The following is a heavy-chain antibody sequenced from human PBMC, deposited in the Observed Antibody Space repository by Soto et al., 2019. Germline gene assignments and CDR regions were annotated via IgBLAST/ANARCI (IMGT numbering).Heavy chain of an antibody. J-gene: IGHJ4*02. V-gene: IGHV3-23*01. Sequence: EVQLLDSGGGXXXXGGXXXXSCAASGXXXXXXAMTXXXXGPGKGLEWVSGISGSGGRSYYADSVKGRFTISRDNSKSTLYLQMNSLRAEDTAVYYCAKAYFVWSSEQPYYFDYWGQGTLVTVSS. CDR2: ISGSGGRS. D-gene: IGHD3-16*01. CDR1: GXXXXXXA. CDR3: AKAYFVWSSEQPYYFDY.